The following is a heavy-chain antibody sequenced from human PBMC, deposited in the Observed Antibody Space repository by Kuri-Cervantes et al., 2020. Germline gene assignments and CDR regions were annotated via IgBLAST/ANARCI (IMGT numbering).Heavy chain of an antibody. Sequence: GESLKISCAASGFTFSSYAMSWVRQAPGKGLEWVSVIYSGGSTYYADSVKGRFTISRDNSENTLYLQMNSLRLEDTAVYYCARDARVYSSGWYFDDYWGQGTLVTVSS. CDR1: GFTFSSYA. J-gene: IGHJ4*02. V-gene: IGHV3-53*01. CDR2: IYSGGST. D-gene: IGHD6-19*01. CDR3: ARDARVYSSGWYFDDY.